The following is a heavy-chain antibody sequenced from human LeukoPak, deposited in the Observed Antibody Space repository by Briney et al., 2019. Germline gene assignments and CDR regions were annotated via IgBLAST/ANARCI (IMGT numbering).Heavy chain of an antibody. V-gene: IGHV1-46*01. J-gene: IGHJ4*02. Sequence: GASVKVSCKASGYTFTSYYMHWVRQAPGQGLECMGVINPSGGSTSYAQKFQGRVTMTRDTSISTAYMELSRLRSDDTAVYYCARDPNDSSGYYYPDFDYWGQGTLVTVSS. CDR3: ARDPNDSSGYYYPDFDY. CDR2: INPSGGST. CDR1: GYTFTSYY. D-gene: IGHD3-22*01.